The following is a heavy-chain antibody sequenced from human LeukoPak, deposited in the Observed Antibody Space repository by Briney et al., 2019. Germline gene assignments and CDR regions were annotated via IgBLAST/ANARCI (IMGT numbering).Heavy chain of an antibody. CDR1: GYTFTSYD. CDR3: ARVSKPSRIAVAGTILAY. D-gene: IGHD6-19*01. J-gene: IGHJ4*02. CDR2: MNPNSGNT. Sequence: ASVKVSCTASGYTFTSYDINWVRQATGQGLEWMGWMNPNSGNTGYAQKFQGRVTMTRNTSISTAYMELSSLRSEDTAVYYCARVSKPSRIAVAGTILAYWGQGTLVTVSS. V-gene: IGHV1-8*01.